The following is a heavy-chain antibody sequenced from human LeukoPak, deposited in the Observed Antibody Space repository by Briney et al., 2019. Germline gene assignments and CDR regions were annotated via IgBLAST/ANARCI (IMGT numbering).Heavy chain of an antibody. CDR2: INPNSGGT. CDR1: GYTFTGYY. D-gene: IGHD6-13*01. Sequence: GASVMVSCKASGYTFTGYYMHWVRQATGQGLEWMGWINPNSGGTNYAQKFQGRVTMTRDTSISTAYMELSRLRSDDTAVYYCARGLLVAAAGHYWGQGTLVTVSS. V-gene: IGHV1-2*02. J-gene: IGHJ4*02. CDR3: ARGLLVAAAGHY.